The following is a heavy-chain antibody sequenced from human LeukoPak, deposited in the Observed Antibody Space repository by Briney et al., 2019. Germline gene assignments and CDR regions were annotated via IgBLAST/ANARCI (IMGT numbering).Heavy chain of an antibody. V-gene: IGHV3-23*01. CDR2: ISPSGDIT. CDR1: GFTFSSYG. CDR3: VRDLHWGGFDV. J-gene: IGHJ3*01. Sequence: GGSLRLSCAASGFTFSSYGIHWVRQAPGKGLEWVSGISPSGDITYYADSVMGRFSISRDNPKSTVSLQMSSLRAEDTALYYCVRDLHWGGFDVWGQGTMVTVSS. D-gene: IGHD7-27*01.